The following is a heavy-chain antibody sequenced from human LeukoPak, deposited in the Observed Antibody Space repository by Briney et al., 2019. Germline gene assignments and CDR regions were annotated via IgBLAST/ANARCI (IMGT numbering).Heavy chain of an antibody. CDR3: ARDTFEPLVIDF. V-gene: IGHV3-21*05. Sequence: GGSLRLACAASGFSFRRYAMNWVRQAPGKGLEWVAYVNAESTDILYADSVRGRFTISRDNAKSSLYLQMNSLRAEDRGVYYCARDTFEPLVIDFWGQGTLVTVSS. CDR2: VNAESTDI. J-gene: IGHJ4*02. D-gene: IGHD6-13*01. CDR1: GFSFRRYA.